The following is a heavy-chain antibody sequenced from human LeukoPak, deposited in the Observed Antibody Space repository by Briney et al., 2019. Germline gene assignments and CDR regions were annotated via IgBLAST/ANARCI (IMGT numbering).Heavy chain of an antibody. J-gene: IGHJ6*02. CDR1: GGSISSYY. CDR2: IYYSGST. Sequence: SETLSLTCTVSGGSISSYYWSWIRQPPGKGLEWIGYIYYSGSTNYNPSLKSRVTISVDTSKNQFSLKLGSVTAADTAVYYCARGGSSWYYYYYGMDVWGQGTTVTVSS. V-gene: IGHV4-59*01. D-gene: IGHD6-13*01. CDR3: ARGGSSWYYYYYGMDV.